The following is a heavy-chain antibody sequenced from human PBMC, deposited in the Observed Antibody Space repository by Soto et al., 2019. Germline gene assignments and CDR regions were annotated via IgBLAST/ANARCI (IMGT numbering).Heavy chain of an antibody. CDR2: IIPIFHTA. Sequence: SVKVSCKASGDTFNSYAISWVRRAPGQGLEWMGGIIPIFHTANYAQKFQARVTMTADESARTAYMELSGLRSEDTAVYYCARVGYCNTTSCLFYYYHHGMDVRGQGTTVTVSS. D-gene: IGHD2-2*01. CDR1: GDTFNSYA. CDR3: ARVGYCNTTSCLFYYYHHGMDV. J-gene: IGHJ6*02. V-gene: IGHV1-69*13.